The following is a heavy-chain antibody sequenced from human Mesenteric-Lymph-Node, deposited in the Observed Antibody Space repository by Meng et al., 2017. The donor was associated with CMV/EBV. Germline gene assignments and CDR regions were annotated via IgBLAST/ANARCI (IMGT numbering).Heavy chain of an antibody. CDR1: GFNFSTYD. CDR2: IWFDGSNT. CDR3: AKGSIYYYYGMDV. Sequence: GESLKISCAASGFNFSTYDIHWVRQGPGKGLEWVAFIWFDGSNTYYGDSVKGRFTISRDNSKNTLYLQMNSLRAEDTAVYYCAKGSIYYYYGMDVWGQGTTVTVSS. V-gene: IGHV3-30*02. J-gene: IGHJ6*02.